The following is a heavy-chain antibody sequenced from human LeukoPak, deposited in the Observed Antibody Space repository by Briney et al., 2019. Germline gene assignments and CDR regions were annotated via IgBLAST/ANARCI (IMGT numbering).Heavy chain of an antibody. CDR3: ARAPDSSGYYYYYYYMDV. J-gene: IGHJ6*03. Sequence: SETLSLTCAVYGGSFSGYYWSWIRQPPGKGLEWIGEINHSGSTNYNPSLKSRVTISVDTSKNQFSLKLSSVTAADTAVYYCARAPDSSGYYYYYYYMDVWGKGTTVTVSS. CDR2: INHSGST. V-gene: IGHV4-34*01. D-gene: IGHD3-22*01. CDR1: GGSFSGYY.